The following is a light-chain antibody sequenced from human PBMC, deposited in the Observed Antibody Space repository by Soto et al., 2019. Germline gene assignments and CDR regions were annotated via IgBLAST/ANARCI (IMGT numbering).Light chain of an antibody. CDR3: QQTRSYPST. V-gene: IGKV1-9*01. Sequence: IQLTQSPSSLSASVGDSVTITCRASQGITSYLAWYQQKPGKAPNLLIYGASTLQSGVPSRFSGSGSGTEFALTINSLQAEDFASYYCQQTRSYPSTFGGGTKVDIK. CDR1: QGITSY. CDR2: GAS. J-gene: IGKJ4*01.